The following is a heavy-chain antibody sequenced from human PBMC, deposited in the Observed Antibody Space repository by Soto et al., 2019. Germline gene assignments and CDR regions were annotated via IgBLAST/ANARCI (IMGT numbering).Heavy chain of an antibody. CDR2: FDPEDGET. V-gene: IGHV1-24*01. J-gene: IGHJ4*02. D-gene: IGHD6-19*01. CDR3: ATQDHSSGWYVGYYFDY. CDR1: GYTLTELS. Sequence: ASVKVSCKVSGYTLTELSMHWVRQAPGKGLEWMGGFDPEDGETIYAQKFQGRVTMTEDTSTDTAYMELSSLRSEDTAVYYCATQDHSSGWYVGYYFDYWGQGTLVTVSS.